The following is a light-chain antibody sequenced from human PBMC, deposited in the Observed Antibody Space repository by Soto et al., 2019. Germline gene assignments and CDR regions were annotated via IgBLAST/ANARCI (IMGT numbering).Light chain of an antibody. CDR3: QQRCDWPLT. CDR1: QSVSSDY. V-gene: IGKV3D-20*02. CDR2: GAS. Sequence: EIVLTQSPGTLSLSPGEGATLSCGASQSVSSDYLAWYQQKPGQAPRLLIYGASSRATGIPDRFSGSGSGTDFTLTISSLEPEDFAVYYCQQRCDWPLTFGGGTKVDIK. J-gene: IGKJ4*01.